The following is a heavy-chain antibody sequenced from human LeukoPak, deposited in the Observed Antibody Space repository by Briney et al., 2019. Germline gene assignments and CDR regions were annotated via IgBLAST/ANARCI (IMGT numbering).Heavy chain of an antibody. CDR2: IKEDASEE. CDR1: GFTFSRYW. Sequence: GGSLRLSCVGSGFTFSRYWTSWVRQAPGKGLEWVANIKEDASEEHYVDSVKGRFTISRDNAKNSLYLQMNSLRAEDTAVYYCAELGITMIGGVWGKGTTVTVSS. J-gene: IGHJ6*04. D-gene: IGHD3-10*02. CDR3: AELGITMIGGV. V-gene: IGHV3-7*01.